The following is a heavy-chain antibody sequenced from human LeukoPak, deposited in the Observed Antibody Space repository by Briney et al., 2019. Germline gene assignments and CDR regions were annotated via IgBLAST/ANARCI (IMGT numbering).Heavy chain of an antibody. CDR3: AKCLTGTTDNWFDP. CDR1: GFTFSSYS. J-gene: IGHJ5*02. Sequence: PGGSLRLSCAASGFTFSSYSMNWVRQAPGKGLEWVSSISSSSSYIYYADSVKGRFTISRDDGKNSVYLQMNSLRAEDTAFYYCAKCLTGTTDNWFDPWGQGTLVTVSS. V-gene: IGHV3-21*04. D-gene: IGHD1-7*01. CDR2: ISSSSSYI.